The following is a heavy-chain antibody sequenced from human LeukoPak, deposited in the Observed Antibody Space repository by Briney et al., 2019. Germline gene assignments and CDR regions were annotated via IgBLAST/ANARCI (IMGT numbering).Heavy chain of an antibody. V-gene: IGHV1-18*01. D-gene: IGHD3-16*02. CDR3: ARDKHYDYVWGSYRLSSGNWFDP. CDR1: GYTFTSYG. Sequence: ASVKVSCKASGYTFTSYGISWVRRAPGQGLEWMGWISAYNGNTNYAQKLQGRVTMTTDTSTSTAYMELRSLRSDDTAVYYCARDKHYDYVWGSYRLSSGNWFDPWGQGTLVTVSS. CDR2: ISAYNGNT. J-gene: IGHJ5*02.